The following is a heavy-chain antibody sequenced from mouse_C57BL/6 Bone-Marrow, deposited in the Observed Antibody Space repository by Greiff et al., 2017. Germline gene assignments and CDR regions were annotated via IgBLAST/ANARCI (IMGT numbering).Heavy chain of an antibody. CDR1: GFNIKDDY. Sequence: VQLQQSGAELVRPGASVKLSCTASGFNIKDDYMHWVKQRPEQGLEWIGWIDPENGDTEYASKFQGKATITADTSSNPAYLQLSSLTSEDTAVYYCTTEMITCYVDYWGQGTTLTVSS. CDR3: TTEMITCYVDY. D-gene: IGHD2-4*01. J-gene: IGHJ2*01. V-gene: IGHV14-4*01. CDR2: IDPENGDT.